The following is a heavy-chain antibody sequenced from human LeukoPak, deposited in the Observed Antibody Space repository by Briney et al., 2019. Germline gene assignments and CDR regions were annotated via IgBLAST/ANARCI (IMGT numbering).Heavy chain of an antibody. CDR3: ARANTMIVVANDY. D-gene: IGHD3-22*01. CDR1: GFTFSSYS. J-gene: IGHJ4*02. CDR2: ISSSSSYI. V-gene: IGHV3-21*01. Sequence: PGGSLRLSCAASGFTFSSYSMNWVRQAPGKGLEWVSSISSSSSYIYYADSVKGRFTISRDNAKNSLYLQVNSLRAEDTAVYYCARANTMIVVANDYWGQGTLVTVSS.